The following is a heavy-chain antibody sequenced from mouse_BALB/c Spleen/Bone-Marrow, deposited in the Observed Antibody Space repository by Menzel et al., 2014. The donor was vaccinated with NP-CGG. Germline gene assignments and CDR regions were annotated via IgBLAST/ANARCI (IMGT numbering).Heavy chain of an antibody. V-gene: IGHV2-9*02. D-gene: IGHD1-2*01. J-gene: IGHJ4*01. CDR1: GFSLTSYG. Sequence: VQGVESGPGLVSPSQSLSITCTVSGFSLTSYGVHWVRQPPGKGLEWLGVIWAGGSTNYNSALMSRPSISKDNSKSQVFLKMNSLQTDDTAMYYCARGSLLRLRYYAMDYWGQGTSVTVSS. CDR2: IWAGGST. CDR3: ARGSLLRLRYYAMDY.